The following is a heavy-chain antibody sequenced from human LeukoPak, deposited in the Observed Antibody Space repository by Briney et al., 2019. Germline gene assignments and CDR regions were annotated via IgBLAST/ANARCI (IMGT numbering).Heavy chain of an antibody. CDR1: GFTVSSYS. V-gene: IGHV3-74*01. J-gene: IGHJ4*02. D-gene: IGHD5-18*01. CDR2: ISSDGSNT. Sequence: PGGSLRLSCAASGFTVSSYSMHWVRQAPGKGLVWVSRISSDGSNTNYADSVKGRFTISRDNAKNTLYLQMNSLRAEDTAVYYCARGRSAMAYWYYPDYWGQGTLVTVSS. CDR3: ARGRSAMAYWYYPDY.